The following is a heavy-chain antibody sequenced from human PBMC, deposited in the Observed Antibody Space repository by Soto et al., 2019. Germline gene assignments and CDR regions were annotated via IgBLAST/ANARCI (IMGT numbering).Heavy chain of an antibody. CDR1: GYTFTSYD. V-gene: IGHV1-8*02. CDR3: ARAPGYGGNRGGRCDP. CDR2: MNPNSGNT. J-gene: IGHJ5*02. Sequence: ASVKVSCKASGYTFTSYDINWVRQATGQGLEWMGWMNPNSGNTGYAQKFQGRVTMTRNTSISTAYMELSSLRSEDTAVYYCARAPGYGGNRGGRCDPWGQGTLVTVSS. D-gene: IGHD4-17*01.